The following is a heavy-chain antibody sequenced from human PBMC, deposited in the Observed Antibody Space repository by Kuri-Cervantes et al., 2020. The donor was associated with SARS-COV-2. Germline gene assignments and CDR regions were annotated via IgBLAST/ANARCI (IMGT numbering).Heavy chain of an antibody. V-gene: IGHV1-69*06. D-gene: IGHD3-22*01. CDR3: ALPYDSSGIYFDY. CDR2: IIPIFGTA. Sequence: KISCKASGGTFSSHAISWVRQAPGQGLEWMGGIIPIFGTANYAQKFQGRVTITADKSTSTAYMELSSLRSVDTAVYYCALPYDSSGIYFDYWGQGTLVTVSS. CDR1: GGTFSSHA. J-gene: IGHJ4*02.